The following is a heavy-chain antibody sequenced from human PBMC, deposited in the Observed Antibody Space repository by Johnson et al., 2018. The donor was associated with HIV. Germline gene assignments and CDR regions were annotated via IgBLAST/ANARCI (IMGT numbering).Heavy chain of an antibody. CDR2: ISYDGSNK. Sequence: QVQLVESGGGVVQPGRSLRLSCAASGFTFSSYALHWVRQAPGKGLEWVAVISYDGSNKYYAESVKGRFTISRDNAKNTLYLQMNSLRAEDTAVYYCARAGKTVTFDIWGQGTMVTVSS. CDR3: ARAGKTVTFDI. V-gene: IGHV3-30-3*01. D-gene: IGHD1-14*01. J-gene: IGHJ3*02. CDR1: GFTFSSYA.